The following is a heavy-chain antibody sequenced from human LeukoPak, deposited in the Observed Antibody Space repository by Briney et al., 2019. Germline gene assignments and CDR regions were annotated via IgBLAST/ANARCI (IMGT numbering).Heavy chain of an antibody. J-gene: IGHJ6*03. CDR2: MNPNSGNT. CDR3: ARDTVLMVYAENYMDV. CDR1: GYTFTSYD. V-gene: IGHV1-8*03. Sequence: ASVKVSCKASGYTFTSYDINWVRQATGQGLEWMGWMNPNSGNTGYAQKFQGRVTITRNTSISTAYMELSSLRSEDTAVYYCARDTVLMVYAENYMDVWGKGTTVTVSS. D-gene: IGHD2-8*01.